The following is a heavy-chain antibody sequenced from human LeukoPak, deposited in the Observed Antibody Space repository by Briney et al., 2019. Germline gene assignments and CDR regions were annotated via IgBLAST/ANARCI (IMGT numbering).Heavy chain of an antibody. CDR1: GGSISSGSYY. Sequence: PSQTLSLTCTVSGGSISSGSYYWSWIRQPAGKGLEWIGRVYTSGSTNYNPSLKSRVTMSVDTSKNQFSLKLSSVTAADTALYYCARGKYYYDSSGYYYWGQGTLVTVSS. D-gene: IGHD3-22*01. J-gene: IGHJ4*02. CDR3: ARGKYYYDSSGYYY. V-gene: IGHV4-61*02. CDR2: VYTSGST.